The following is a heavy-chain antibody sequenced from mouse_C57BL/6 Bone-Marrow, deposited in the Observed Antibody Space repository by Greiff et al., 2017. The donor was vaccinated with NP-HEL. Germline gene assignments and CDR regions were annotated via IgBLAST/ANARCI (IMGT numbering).Heavy chain of an antibody. Sequence: EVMLVESGGGLVKPGGSLKLSCAASGFTFSSYAMSWVRQTPEKRLEWVATISDGGSYTYYPDNVKGRFTISRDNAKNNLYLQMSQLKSEDTAMYYCARERVRLTLDAMDYWGQGTSVTVSS. V-gene: IGHV5-4*01. CDR3: ARERVRLTLDAMDY. D-gene: IGHD4-1*01. J-gene: IGHJ4*01. CDR2: ISDGGSYT. CDR1: GFTFSSYA.